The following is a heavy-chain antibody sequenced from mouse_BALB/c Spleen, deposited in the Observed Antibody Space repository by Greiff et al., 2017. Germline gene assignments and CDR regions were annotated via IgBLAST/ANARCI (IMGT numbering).Heavy chain of an antibody. J-gene: IGHJ2*01. Sequence: EVKLMESGGGLVQPGGSLKLSCAASGFTFSSYTMSWVRQTPEKRLEWVAYISNGGGSTYYPDTVKGRFTISRDNAKNTLYLQMSSLKSEDTAMYYCARGALTLDYWGQGTTLTVSS. CDR1: GFTFSSYT. CDR3: ARGALTLDY. V-gene: IGHV5-12-2*01. CDR2: ISNGGGST. D-gene: IGHD1-1*01.